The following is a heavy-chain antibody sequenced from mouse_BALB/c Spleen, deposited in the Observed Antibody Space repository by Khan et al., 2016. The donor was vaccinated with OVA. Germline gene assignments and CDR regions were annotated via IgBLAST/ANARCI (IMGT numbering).Heavy chain of an antibody. J-gene: IGHJ3*01. Sequence: QVQLQQAGAELVRPGASVTLSCKASNYIFTDYEVHWVKQTPVHGLEWIGAIDPGTGGTAYNQKFTGKATLTADKSSSTAYMDLRSLTSEDSAVFYCVRSWGGGRFAYWGQGTLVAVSA. CDR3: VRSWGGGRFAY. CDR1: NYIFTDYE. CDR2: IDPGTGGT. V-gene: IGHV1-15*01. D-gene: IGHD6-1*01.